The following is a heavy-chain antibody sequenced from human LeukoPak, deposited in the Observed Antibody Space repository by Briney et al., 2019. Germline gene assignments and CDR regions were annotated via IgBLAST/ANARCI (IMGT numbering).Heavy chain of an antibody. V-gene: IGHV3-30-3*01. D-gene: IGHD6-19*01. CDR1: RFTFSSYA. J-gene: IGHJ4*02. Sequence: PGRSLRLSCAASRFTFSSYAMHWDRQAPGKGLEWVAVISYDGSNKYYADSVKGRFTISRDNSKNTLYLQMNSLRAEDTAVYYCARINIAVAGAPPYYFDYWGQGTLVTVSS. CDR2: ISYDGSNK. CDR3: ARINIAVAGAPPYYFDY.